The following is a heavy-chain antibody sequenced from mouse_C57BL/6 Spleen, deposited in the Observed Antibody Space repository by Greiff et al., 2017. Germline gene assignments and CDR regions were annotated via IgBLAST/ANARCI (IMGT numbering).Heavy chain of an antibody. D-gene: IGHD1-1*01. Sequence: VPLQQSGAELVKPGASVKISCKASGYAFSSSWMNWVKQRPGKGLAWIGQIYPGDGDTKYNGKFKGKATLTADKSSSTAYMQHSSRTSEDSAVYCCAREGTTVVADYFDYWGQGTTLTVSS. V-gene: IGHV1-80*01. J-gene: IGHJ2*01. CDR3: AREGTTVVADYFDY. CDR2: IYPGDGDT. CDR1: GYAFSSSW.